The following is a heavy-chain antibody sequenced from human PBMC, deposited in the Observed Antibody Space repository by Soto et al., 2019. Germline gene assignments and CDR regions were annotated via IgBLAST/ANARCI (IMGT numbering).Heavy chain of an antibody. CDR1: GCSFISYW. V-gene: IGHV3-74*01. Sequence: PAGSLRLSCAASGCSFISYWMHCCLQAPGKGLLWVSRINSDGSSTSYADSVKGRFTISRDNAKNTLYLQMNSLRAEDTAVYYCAREGYSSGWAFPWGQGTLVTVSS. CDR3: AREGYSSGWAFP. D-gene: IGHD6-19*01. J-gene: IGHJ5*02. CDR2: INSDGSST.